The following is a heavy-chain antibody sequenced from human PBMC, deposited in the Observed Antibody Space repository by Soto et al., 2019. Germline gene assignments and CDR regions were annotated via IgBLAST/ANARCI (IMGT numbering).Heavy chain of an antibody. D-gene: IGHD3-3*01. CDR3: ARDGEIVGPPNPDYYSGMDV. Sequence: SVKVSCKASGGTFISYAISWVRQAPGQGLQWMGGIIPTFGTANYAQTLQGRVTITADESTSTAYMELSSLRSEATAVYYCARDGEIVGPPNPDYYSGMDVWGQGTTVTVS. CDR2: IIPTFGTA. J-gene: IGHJ6*02. V-gene: IGHV1-69*13. CDR1: GGTFISYA.